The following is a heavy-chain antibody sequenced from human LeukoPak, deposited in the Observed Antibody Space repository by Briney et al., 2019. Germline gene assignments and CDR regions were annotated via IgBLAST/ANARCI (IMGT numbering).Heavy chain of an antibody. CDR3: ARHCGHCSSYYSDY. CDR2: FYYSGST. V-gene: IGHV4-39*01. CDR1: GGSISSSSYY. J-gene: IGHJ4*02. Sequence: PSEPLSLTCTVSGGSISSSSYYWGWIRQPPGKGLEWIGSFYYSGSTYYNPSLKSRVIISVDTSKNQFSLKLSSVTAADTAVYYCARHCGHCSSYYSDYWGQGTLVTVSS. D-gene: IGHD2-2*03.